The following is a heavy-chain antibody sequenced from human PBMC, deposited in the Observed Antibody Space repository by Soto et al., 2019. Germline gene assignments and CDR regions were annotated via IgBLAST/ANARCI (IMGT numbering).Heavy chain of an antibody. CDR2: ISPYNGNT. Sequence: GASVKVSCKASGGTFGNSAISWVRQAPGQGLEWMGWISPYNGNTNYAQKLQGRVTMTTDTSTSTAYMDLRSLRSDDTAVYYCARGIGGWFGVAYYYGMDVWGQGTTVTVS. D-gene: IGHD3-10*01. J-gene: IGHJ6*02. CDR1: GGTFGNSA. CDR3: ARGIGGWFGVAYYYGMDV. V-gene: IGHV1-18*01.